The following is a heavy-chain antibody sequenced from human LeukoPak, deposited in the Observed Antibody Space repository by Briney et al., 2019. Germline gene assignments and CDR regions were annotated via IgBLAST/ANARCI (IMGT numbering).Heavy chain of an antibody. CDR1: GGSISSYY. Sequence: SETLSLTCTVSGGSISSYYWHWIRQPPGKGLEWIGYIYYSGSTNYNPSLKSRVTISVDTSKNQFSLKLSSVTAADTAVYYCARDNYLTGSFDYWGQGTLVTVSS. D-gene: IGHD4-11*01. CDR2: IYYSGST. J-gene: IGHJ4*02. V-gene: IGHV4-59*01. CDR3: ARDNYLTGSFDY.